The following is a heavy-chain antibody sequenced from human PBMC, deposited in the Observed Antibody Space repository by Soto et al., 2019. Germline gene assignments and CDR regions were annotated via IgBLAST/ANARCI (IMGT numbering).Heavy chain of an antibody. J-gene: IGHJ6*02. CDR2: IYPGDSDT. CDR3: ARHGSTTSSPYSSSGLDV. CDR1: EYSFTNYW. V-gene: IGHV5-51*01. D-gene: IGHD1-1*01. Sequence: GESLKISCKGSEYSFTNYWIAWVRQMPGKGLEWMGIIYPGDSDTRYSPSFQGQVTISADKSISIAYLQWSSLKASDTAMYYCARHGSTTSSPYSSSGLDVWGQGTTVTVSS.